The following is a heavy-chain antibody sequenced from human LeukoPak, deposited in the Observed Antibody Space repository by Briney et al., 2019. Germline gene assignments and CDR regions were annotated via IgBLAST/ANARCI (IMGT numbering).Heavy chain of an antibody. J-gene: IGHJ4*02. V-gene: IGHV3-7*04. D-gene: IGHD3-10*01. CDR2: IRHDGSNV. Sequence: PGGSLRLSCEASGFDIRDYYMSWVRQAPGKGLERVGDIRHDGSNVYNVDLVRGRFTISRDIGKNSLFLQMNSLKDEDTAVYYCARDGSGTDFPLDHWGQGTLVSVSS. CDR3: ARDGSGTDFPLDH. CDR1: GFDIRDYY.